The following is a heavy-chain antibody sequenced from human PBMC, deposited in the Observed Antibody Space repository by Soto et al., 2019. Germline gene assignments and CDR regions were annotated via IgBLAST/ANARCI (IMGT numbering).Heavy chain of an antibody. J-gene: IGHJ5*02. V-gene: IGHV4-59*01. CDR2: IYNSGST. Sequence: SETLSLTCTVSGGSISSYDWSWIRQPPGKGLEWIGNIYNSGSTNYKASLKSRVTMSVDTSKNQFSLKLSSVTAADTAVYYCARVGGINWFDPWGQGTLVTVSS. D-gene: IGHD3-16*01. CDR1: GGSISSYD. CDR3: ARVGGINWFDP.